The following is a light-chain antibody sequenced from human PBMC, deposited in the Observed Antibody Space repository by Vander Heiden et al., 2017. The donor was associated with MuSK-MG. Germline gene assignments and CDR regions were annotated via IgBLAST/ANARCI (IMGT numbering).Light chain of an antibody. CDR2: AAS. J-gene: IGKJ1*01. V-gene: IGKV1-39*01. CDR3: LQTYSPQWA. Sequence: DIQMTQSPSSLSASVGDRVTITCRASQTISKYLHWCQQKPGKAPHLLIYAASTLQSGVPSRFSGYGSGTEFTLAITSLQPEDFGTYFCLQTYSPQWAFGQGTRIDIK. CDR1: QTISKY.